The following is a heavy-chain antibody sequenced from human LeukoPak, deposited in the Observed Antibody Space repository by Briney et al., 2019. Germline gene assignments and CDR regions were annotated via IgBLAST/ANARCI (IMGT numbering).Heavy chain of an antibody. CDR3: ARAYYYYDSIRFDP. CDR1: GASISSYY. CDR2: IYYSGST. D-gene: IGHD3-22*01. J-gene: IGHJ5*02. V-gene: IGHV4-59*01. Sequence: AETLSLTCTLSGASISSYYWSWVRQPPGKGLEWLGYIYYSGSTNYDPSLKSRVTISVDTSKNQFSLKLSSVTAADTAVYYCARAYYYYDSIRFDPWGQGTLVTVSS.